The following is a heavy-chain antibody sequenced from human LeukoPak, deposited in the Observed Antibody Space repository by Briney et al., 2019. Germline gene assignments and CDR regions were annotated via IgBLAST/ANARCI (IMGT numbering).Heavy chain of an antibody. V-gene: IGHV3-74*01. Sequence: GGSLRLSYAASGFAFRNHCMHWGRQTPGMGLAWVSRIKGDGTTTTYADSVKGRFTISRDNAKNTVYLQMNSLKGEDTGVYYCARDAAGLDYWGQGTLVTVSS. J-gene: IGHJ4*02. CDR3: ARDAAGLDY. CDR1: GFAFRNHC. CDR2: IKGDGTTT. D-gene: IGHD1-14*01.